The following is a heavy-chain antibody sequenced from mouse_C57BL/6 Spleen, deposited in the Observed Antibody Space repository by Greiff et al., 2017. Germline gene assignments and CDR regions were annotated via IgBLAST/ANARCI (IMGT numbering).Heavy chain of an antibody. D-gene: IGHD2-4*01. V-gene: IGHV1-62-2*01. CDR2: LYPGSGSI. J-gene: IGHJ3*01. Sequence: VQLQQSGAELVKPGASVTLSCKASGYSFTEYTIHWVKQRSGQGLEWIGWLYPGSGSIKYNEKFKDKATLTADKSSSTVYMELSRLTSEDSAVYFCARHEDYDSRRGSFAYWGQGPLVTVSA. CDR1: GYSFTEYT. CDR3: ARHEDYDSRRGSFAY.